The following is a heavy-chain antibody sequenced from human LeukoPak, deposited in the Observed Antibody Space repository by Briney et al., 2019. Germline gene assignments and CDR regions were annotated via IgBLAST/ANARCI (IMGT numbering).Heavy chain of an antibody. V-gene: IGHV4-30-4*01. CDR3: ARGYYDFWSGYYSSNFDY. CDR2: IYYSGST. D-gene: IGHD3-3*01. CDR1: GGSISSGDYY. J-gene: IGHJ4*02. Sequence: SETLSLTCTVSGGSISSGDYYWSWIRQPPGQGLEWIGYIYYSGSTYYNPSLKSRVTISVDTSKNQFSLKLSSVTAADTAVYYCARGYYDFWSGYYSSNFDYWGQGTLVTVSS.